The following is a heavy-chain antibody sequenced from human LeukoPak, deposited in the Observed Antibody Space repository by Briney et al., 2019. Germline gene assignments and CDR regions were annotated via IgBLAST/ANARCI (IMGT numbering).Heavy chain of an antibody. V-gene: IGHV3-30-3*01. CDR1: GFTFSSYA. J-gene: IGHJ4*02. CDR3: VGGFVDY. Sequence: PGRSHSLFCAASGFTFSSYAMHWVRQAPGKGLEWVAVISYDGSNKYYADSVKGRFTISRDNSKNTLYLQMNSLRAEDTAVYYCVGGFVDYWAQGTLVTVSS. CDR2: ISYDGSNK. D-gene: IGHD3-16*01.